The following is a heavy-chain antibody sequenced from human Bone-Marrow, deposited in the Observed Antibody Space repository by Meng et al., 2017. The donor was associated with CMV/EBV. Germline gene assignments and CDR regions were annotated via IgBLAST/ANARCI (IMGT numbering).Heavy chain of an antibody. J-gene: IGHJ6*02. D-gene: IGHD6-13*01. CDR2: IRYDGSNK. Sequence: GGSLRLSCAASGFTFSSYGMHWVRQAPGKGLEWVAFIRYDGSNKYYADSVKGRFTISRDNSKNTLYLQMNSLRAEDTAVYYCASSGYMYYYYGMDVWGQGTTVTVSS. V-gene: IGHV3-30*02. CDR1: GFTFSSYG. CDR3: ASSGYMYYYYGMDV.